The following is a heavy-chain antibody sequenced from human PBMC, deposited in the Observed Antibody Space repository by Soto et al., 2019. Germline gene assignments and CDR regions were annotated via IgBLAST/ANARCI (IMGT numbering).Heavy chain of an antibody. CDR2: IYHSGST. Sequence: SETLSLTCAVSGGSISSSNWWSWVRQPPGKGLEWIGEIYHSGSTYYNPSLKSRVTMSVDTSKTQFSLKLSSVTAADTAVYYCARQGSYSSGHPGYFDYWGQGALVTVSS. D-gene: IGHD6-19*01. J-gene: IGHJ4*02. CDR3: ARQGSYSSGHPGYFDY. CDR1: GGSISSSNW. V-gene: IGHV4-4*02.